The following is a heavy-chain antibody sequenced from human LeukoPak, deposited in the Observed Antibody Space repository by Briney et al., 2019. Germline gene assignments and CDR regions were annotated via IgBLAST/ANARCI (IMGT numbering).Heavy chain of an antibody. D-gene: IGHD3-3*01. CDR2: ISYDGSNK. CDR1: GSTFSSYA. CDR3: ARAGPYYDFWSGYDYYYYYYMDV. Sequence: PGGSLRLSCAASGSTFSSYAMHWVRQAPGKGLEWVAVISYDGSNKYYADSVKGRFTISRDNSKNTLYLQMNSLRAEDTAVYYCARAGPYYDFWSGYDYYYYYYMDVWGKGTTVTVSS. V-gene: IGHV3-30*01. J-gene: IGHJ6*03.